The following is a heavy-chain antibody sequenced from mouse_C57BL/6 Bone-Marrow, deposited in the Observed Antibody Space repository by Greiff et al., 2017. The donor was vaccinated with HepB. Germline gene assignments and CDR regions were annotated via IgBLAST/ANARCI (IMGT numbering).Heavy chain of an antibody. Sequence: EVKVVESGGGLVQPKGSLKLSCAASGFSFNTYAMNWVRQAPGKGLEWVARIRSKSNNYATYYADSVKDRFTISRDDSESMLYLQMNNLKTEDTAMYYCVRDDYDKGYFDYWGQGTTLTVSS. V-gene: IGHV10-1*01. D-gene: IGHD2-4*01. J-gene: IGHJ2*01. CDR3: VRDDYDKGYFDY. CDR2: IRSKSNNYAT. CDR1: GFSFNTYA.